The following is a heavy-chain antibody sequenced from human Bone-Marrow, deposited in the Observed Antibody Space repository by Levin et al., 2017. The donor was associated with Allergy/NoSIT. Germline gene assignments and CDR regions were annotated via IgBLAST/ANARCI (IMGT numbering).Heavy chain of an antibody. V-gene: IGHV3-9*01. CDR2: ISWNSGSI. CDR1: GFTFDDYA. Sequence: SLKISCAASGFTFDDYAMHWVRQAPGKGLEWVSGISWNSGSIDYADSVKGRFTISRDNAKNSLYLQMDSLRAEDTAFYYCAKDRVSGISAPYDNWGQGTLVTVSS. J-gene: IGHJ4*02. D-gene: IGHD6-25*01. CDR3: AKDRVSGISAPYDN.